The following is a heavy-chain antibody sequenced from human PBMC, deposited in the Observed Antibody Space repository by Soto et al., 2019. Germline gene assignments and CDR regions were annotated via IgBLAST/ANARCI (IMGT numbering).Heavy chain of an antibody. D-gene: IGHD6-19*01. CDR3: ARGRGAMAPIDY. CDR1: GDPIRGYY. V-gene: IGHV4-59*01. J-gene: IGHJ4*02. Sequence: PSETLSLTCIFSGDPIRGYYWNWIRQPPGKGLEWIGCIYYSGSTNYNPSLRSRVTISIDTSKSQFSLNLNSVTVADTAVYYCARGRGAMAPIDYWAQGSLVTVSS. CDR2: IYYSGST.